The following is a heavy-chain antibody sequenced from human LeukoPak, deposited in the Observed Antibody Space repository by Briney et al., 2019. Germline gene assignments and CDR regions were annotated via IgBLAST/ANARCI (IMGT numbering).Heavy chain of an antibody. Sequence: ASVKVSCKASGYTFTSYDINWVRQATGQGLEWMGWMNPNSGSTGYAQKFQGRVTITRNTSISTAYMELSSLRSEDTAVYYCARGLDDYGDYVDAFDIWGQGTMVTVSS. CDR3: ARGLDDYGDYVDAFDI. J-gene: IGHJ3*02. CDR1: GYTFTSYD. V-gene: IGHV1-8*03. CDR2: MNPNSGST. D-gene: IGHD4-17*01.